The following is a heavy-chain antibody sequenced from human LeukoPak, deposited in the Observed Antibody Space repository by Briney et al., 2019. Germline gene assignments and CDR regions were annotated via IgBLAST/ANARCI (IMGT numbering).Heavy chain of an antibody. CDR1: GGSISNGDHY. J-gene: IGHJ4*02. V-gene: IGHV4-61*08. D-gene: IGHD6-19*01. CDR3: ARVGVTVAGTEQFDY. Sequence: PSETLSLTCTVSGGSISNGDHYWSWIRQHPGKGLEWIGHIYYSGSTNYNPSLKSRVTISVDTSKNQFSLKLSSVTAADTAVYYCARVGVTVAGTEQFDYWGQGTLVTVSS. CDR2: IYYSGST.